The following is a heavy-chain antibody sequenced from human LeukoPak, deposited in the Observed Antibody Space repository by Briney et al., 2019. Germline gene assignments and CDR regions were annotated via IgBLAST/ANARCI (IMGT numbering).Heavy chain of an antibody. CDR2: INRDGTEK. J-gene: IGHJ4*02. Sequence: GGSLRLSCAASGFSVSKNYMSWVRQAPGKGLEWVANINRDGTEKRFLASVEGRFTISRDNAKNSLDLQMRSLRPQDTAVYFCVRGDWYFDYWGQGILVTVSP. CDR1: GFSVSKNY. CDR3: VRGDWYFDY. D-gene: IGHD2-21*01. V-gene: IGHV3-7*04.